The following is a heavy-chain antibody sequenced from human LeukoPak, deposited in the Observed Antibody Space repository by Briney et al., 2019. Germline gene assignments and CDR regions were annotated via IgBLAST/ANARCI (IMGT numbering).Heavy chain of an antibody. CDR3: ARDAYYYDSSGYYTADY. CDR2: ISSSSSTI. D-gene: IGHD3-22*01. J-gene: IGHJ4*02. V-gene: IGHV3-48*04. CDR1: GFTFSSYS. Sequence: GALRLSCAASGFTFSSYSMNWVRQAPGKGLEWVSYISSSSSTIYYADSVKGRFTISRDNAKNSLYLQMNSLRAEDTAVYYCARDAYYYDSSGYYTADYWGQGTLVTVSS.